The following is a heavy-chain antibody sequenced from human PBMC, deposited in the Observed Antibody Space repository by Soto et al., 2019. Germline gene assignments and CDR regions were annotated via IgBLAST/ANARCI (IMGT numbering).Heavy chain of an antibody. V-gene: IGHV1-18*01. Sequence: QVQLVQSGAEVKKPGASVEVSCKTSGYTFTSYSISWVRQAPGQGLEWMGWINVYNGNTKYAQNLQGRVTMTTDTSTSTAYMELRSLRSDDTAVYYCARDLAVGWFDPWGQGPLVTVSS. CDR2: INVYNGNT. CDR1: GYTFTSYS. D-gene: IGHD2-2*01. J-gene: IGHJ5*02. CDR3: ARDLAVGWFDP.